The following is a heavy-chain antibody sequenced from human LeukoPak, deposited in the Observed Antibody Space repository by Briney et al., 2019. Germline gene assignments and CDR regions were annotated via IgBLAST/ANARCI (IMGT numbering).Heavy chain of an antibody. CDR2: IKKDGSET. CDR3: TGGAGWLTDY. V-gene: IGHV3-7*05. Sequence: GGALRLSCTASGFSISSYWMNWVRQAPGKGLEWVANIKKDGSETKYVDSLRGRFTISRDNAKNSVYLQMNSLRAEDTAVYYCTGGAGWLTDYWGQGTLVTVSS. CDR1: GFSISSYW. J-gene: IGHJ4*02. D-gene: IGHD6-19*01.